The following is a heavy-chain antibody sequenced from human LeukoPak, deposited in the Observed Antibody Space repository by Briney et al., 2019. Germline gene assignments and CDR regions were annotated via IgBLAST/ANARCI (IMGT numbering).Heavy chain of an antibody. CDR2: IIPIFGTA. J-gene: IGHJ1*01. Sequence: ASVKVSCKASGGTFSSYAISWVRQAPGQGREWMGGIIPIFGTANYAQKLQGRVTITTDESTSTAYMELSSLRSEDTAVYCCARSVVAGYEYFQHWGQGTLVTVSS. V-gene: IGHV1-69*05. D-gene: IGHD6-19*01. CDR1: GGTFSSYA. CDR3: ARSVVAGYEYFQH.